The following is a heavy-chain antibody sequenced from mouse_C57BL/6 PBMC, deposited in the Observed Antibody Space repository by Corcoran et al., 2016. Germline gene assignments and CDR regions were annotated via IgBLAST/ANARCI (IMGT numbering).Heavy chain of an antibody. J-gene: IGHJ4*01. CDR3: ARVGGNYYAMDY. D-gene: IGHD3-3*01. CDR2: ISYDGSN. V-gene: IGHV3-6*01. Sequence: DVQLQESGPGLVKPSQSLSLTCSVTGYSITSGYYWNWIRQFPGNKLEWMGYISYDGSNNYNPSLKNRISITRATSKNKFFLKLNSVTTEDTATYYCARVGGNYYAMDYWGQGTSVTVSS. CDR1: GYSITSGYY.